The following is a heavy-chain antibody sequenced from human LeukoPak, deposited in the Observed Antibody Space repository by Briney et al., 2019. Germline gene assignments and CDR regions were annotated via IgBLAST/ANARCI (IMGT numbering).Heavy chain of an antibody. D-gene: IGHD2-2*01. CDR1: GGTFSSYA. V-gene: IGHV1-69*06. J-gene: IGHJ4*02. CDR3: ATYCSSTSCYVYFDY. CDR2: IIPIFGTA. Sequence: ASVKVSCKASGGTFSSYAISWVRQAPGQGLEWMGGIIPIFGTANYAQKFQGRVTITADKSTSTAYMELSSLRSEDTAVYYCATYCSSTSCYVYFDYWGQGTPVTVSS.